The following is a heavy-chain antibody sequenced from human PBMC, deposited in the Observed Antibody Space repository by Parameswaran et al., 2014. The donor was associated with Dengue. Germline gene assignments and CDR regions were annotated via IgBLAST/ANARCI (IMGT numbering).Heavy chain of an antibody. CDR3: ARDLLVVVVAATRHYYYYGMDV. V-gene: IGHV4-39*07. CDR1: GGSISSSSYY. D-gene: IGHD2-15*01. CDR2: IYYSGST. Sequence: AGGSLRLSCTVSGGSISSSSYYWGWIRQPPGKGLEWIGSIYYSGSTYYNPSLKSRVTISVDTSKNQFSLKLSSVTAADTAVYYCARDLLVVVVAATRHYYYYGMDVWGQGTTVTVSS. J-gene: IGHJ6*02.